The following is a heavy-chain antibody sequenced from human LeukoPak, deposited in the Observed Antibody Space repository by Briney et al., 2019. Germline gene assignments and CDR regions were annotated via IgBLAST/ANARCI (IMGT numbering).Heavy chain of an antibody. CDR3: ARGFLYYYDSSGYYLNWFDP. V-gene: IGHV4-31*03. J-gene: IGHJ5*02. Sequence: SQTLSLTCTVSGASISSGDYYWSWIRQHPGKGLEWIGYIYYSGSTYYTPSLKSRVTISVDTSKNQFSLKLSSVTAADTAVYYCARGFLYYYDSSGYYLNWFDPWGQGTLVTVSS. CDR1: GASISSGDYY. CDR2: IYYSGST. D-gene: IGHD3-22*01.